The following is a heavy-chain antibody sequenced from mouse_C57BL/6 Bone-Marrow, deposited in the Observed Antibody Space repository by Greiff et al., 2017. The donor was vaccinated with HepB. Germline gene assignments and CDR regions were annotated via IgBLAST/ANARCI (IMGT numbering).Heavy chain of an antibody. Sequence: EVKLVESGGGLVQSGRSLRLSCATSGFTFSDFYMEWVRQAPGKGLEWIAASRNKANDYTTEYSASVKGRFIVSRDTSQSILYLQMNALRAEDTAIYYCARDAWRDGDPYAMDYWGTGTSVT. V-gene: IGHV7-1*01. J-gene: IGHJ4*01. CDR1: GFTFSDFY. CDR3: ARDAWRDGDPYAMDY. D-gene: IGHD2-13*01. CDR2: SRNKANDYTT.